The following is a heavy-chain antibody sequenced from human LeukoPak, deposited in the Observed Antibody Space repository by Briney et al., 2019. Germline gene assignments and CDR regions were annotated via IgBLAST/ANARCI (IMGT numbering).Heavy chain of an antibody. Sequence: PGGSLRLSCEASGFTFSSYNMNWVRQAPGKGLEGVSGVTGRRSKTYTADSVKGRFTISRDNSKNMLYLEMNSLRVEDTATYYCAKARSSTTSCSNYWGRGTLVTVSS. CDR2: VTGRRSKT. J-gene: IGHJ4*02. V-gene: IGHV3-23*01. D-gene: IGHD2-2*01. CDR3: AKARSSTTSCSNY. CDR1: GFTFSSYN.